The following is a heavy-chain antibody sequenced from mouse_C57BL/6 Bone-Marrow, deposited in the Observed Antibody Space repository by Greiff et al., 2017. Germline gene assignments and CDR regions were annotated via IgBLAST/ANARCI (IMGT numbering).Heavy chain of an antibody. J-gene: IGHJ2*01. CDR1: GFTFSSYA. Sequence: DVMLVASGGGLVKPGGSLKLSCAASGFTFSSYALSWVRQTPEKRLEWVATISDGGSYTYYPDNVKGRFTISRDNAKNNLYLQMSHLKSEDTAMYYCAREGVYDGYPYYFDYWGQGTTLTVSS. D-gene: IGHD2-3*01. CDR2: ISDGGSYT. CDR3: AREGVYDGYPYYFDY. V-gene: IGHV5-4*01.